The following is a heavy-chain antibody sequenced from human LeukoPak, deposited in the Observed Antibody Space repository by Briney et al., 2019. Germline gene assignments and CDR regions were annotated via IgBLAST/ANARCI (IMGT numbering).Heavy chain of an antibody. CDR3: ARDRGYSYGYYFDY. J-gene: IGHJ4*02. D-gene: IGHD5-18*01. Sequence: PGGSLRLSCAASGFTVSSNYMSWVRQAPGKGLEWVSVIYSGGSTYYADPVKGRFTISRDNSKNTLYLQMNSLRAEDTAVYYCARDRGYSYGYYFDYWGQGTLVTVSS. CDR2: IYSGGST. V-gene: IGHV3-53*01. CDR1: GFTVSSNY.